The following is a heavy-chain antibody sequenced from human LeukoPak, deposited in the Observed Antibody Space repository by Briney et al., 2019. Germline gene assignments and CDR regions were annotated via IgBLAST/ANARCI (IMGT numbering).Heavy chain of an antibody. Sequence: SEPLSLTCTVSGGSIRSYLWSWVRQPAGKGLGWIGRIYTSGSPNYNPSPKSRVTMSVDTSKNQFPLKMRSVTAADTAVYYLARKLLVVTDDTCDLWGQGTMVTVSS. V-gene: IGHV4-4*07. D-gene: IGHD2-21*01. CDR2: IYTSGSP. J-gene: IGHJ3*01. CDR3: ARKLLVVTDDTCDL. CDR1: GGSIRSYL.